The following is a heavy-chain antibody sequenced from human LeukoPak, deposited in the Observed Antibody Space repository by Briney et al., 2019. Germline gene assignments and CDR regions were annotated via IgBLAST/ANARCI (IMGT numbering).Heavy chain of an antibody. D-gene: IGHD6-13*01. V-gene: IGHV3-23*01. Sequence: GGSLRLSCAASGFTFSTYAMSWVRQAPGKGLEWVSTISGSGGSTYFADSVKGRFTISRDNSKNTLYLQMNSLRAEDTAIYYCAKRLGGATTGTKPFDIWGQGTMVTVSS. CDR3: AKRLGGATTGTKPFDI. J-gene: IGHJ3*02. CDR2: ISGSGGST. CDR1: GFTFSTYA.